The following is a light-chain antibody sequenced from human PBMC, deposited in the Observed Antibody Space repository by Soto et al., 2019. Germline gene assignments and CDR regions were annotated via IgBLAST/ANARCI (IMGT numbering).Light chain of an antibody. CDR3: QQYDKWPPT. J-gene: IGKJ1*01. CDR1: QSVRSN. Sequence: EVVMTQSPATLSVSPGERATLSCRASQSVRSNLAWYQQKPGQAPRPLIYDTSPRATGIPARFSGSGSGTEFTLTISSLQSEDFAVYHCQQYDKWPPTFGQGTKVEIK. CDR2: DTS. V-gene: IGKV3-15*01.